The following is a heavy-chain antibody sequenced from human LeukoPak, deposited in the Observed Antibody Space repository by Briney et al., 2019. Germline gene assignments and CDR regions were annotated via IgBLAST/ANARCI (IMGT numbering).Heavy chain of an antibody. CDR3: AKPHYYYDTRRYSAGDH. CDR2: ISGSGGSP. CDR1: GFTFSSYA. V-gene: IGHV3-23*01. J-gene: IGHJ4*02. D-gene: IGHD3-22*01. Sequence: GGSLRLSCAASGFTFSSYAMSWVRQAPGKGLEWLSDISGSGGSPYYAGSVKGRFTISRDNSKNTLYLQMNSLRAEDTAVYYCAKPHYYYDTRRYSAGDHWGQGTLVTVSS.